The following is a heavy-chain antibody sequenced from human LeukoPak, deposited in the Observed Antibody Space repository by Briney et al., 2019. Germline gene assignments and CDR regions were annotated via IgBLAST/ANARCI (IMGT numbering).Heavy chain of an antibody. CDR1: ACSISSYY. J-gene: IGHJ4*03. Sequence: SETLSLTCSVSACSISSYYWSWIRQPPGKGLEWSGYPYYSGSTNYNPYLKSRVTMSVDTSKNQVSLKLSSVSAADTAVYYCARSGYSYGYGTHYAFECWGHGIMVTV. CDR2: PYYSGST. V-gene: IGHV4-59*01. CDR3: ARSGYSYGYGTHYAFEC. D-gene: IGHD5-18*01.